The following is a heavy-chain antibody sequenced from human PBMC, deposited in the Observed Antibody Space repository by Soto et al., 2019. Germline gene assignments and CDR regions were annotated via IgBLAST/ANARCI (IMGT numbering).Heavy chain of an antibody. CDR1: GYPVTAYY. CDR3: ARGGGVGVAGSAAFDM. Sequence: QLHLVQSGAVVKKPGASVTVSCSASGYPVTAYYMHWVRQAPGRGLEWMGWINPATGAAKYTQTFQGRVTMTRDTSTSTGFMELSGLTSEDTAVFYCARGGGVGVAGSAAFDMWGQGTLVTVSS. D-gene: IGHD3-3*01. V-gene: IGHV1-2*02. J-gene: IGHJ3*02. CDR2: INPATGAA.